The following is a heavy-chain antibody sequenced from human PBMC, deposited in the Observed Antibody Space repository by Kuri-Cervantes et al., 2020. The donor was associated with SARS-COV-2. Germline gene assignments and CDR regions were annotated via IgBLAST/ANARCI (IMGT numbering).Heavy chain of an antibody. D-gene: IGHD6-13*01. J-gene: IGHJ3*02. Sequence: SVKVSCKASGGTFSSYTISWVRQAPGQRLEWMGRIIPILGIANYAQKFQGRVTITADKSTSTAYMELSGLRSEDTAVYYCARELLAAAGSHAFDIWGQGTMVTVSS. V-gene: IGHV1-69*04. CDR1: GGTFSSYT. CDR3: ARELLAAAGSHAFDI. CDR2: IIPILGIA.